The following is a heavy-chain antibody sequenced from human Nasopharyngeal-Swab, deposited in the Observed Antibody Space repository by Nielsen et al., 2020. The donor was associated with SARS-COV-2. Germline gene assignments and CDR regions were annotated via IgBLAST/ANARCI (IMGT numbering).Heavy chain of an antibody. J-gene: IGHJ5*02. CDR1: GFSLSTSGMC. V-gene: IGHV2-70*01. D-gene: IGHD6-13*01. Sequence: SGPTVVKPTQTLTLTCTFSGFSLSTSGMCVSWISQPPGKALEWLALIDWDDDKYYSTSLKTRLTISKDTSKNQVVLTMTNMDPVDTATYYCARIRRQQLANGVGWFDPWGQGTLVTVSS. CDR3: ARIRRQQLANGVGWFDP. CDR2: IDWDDDK.